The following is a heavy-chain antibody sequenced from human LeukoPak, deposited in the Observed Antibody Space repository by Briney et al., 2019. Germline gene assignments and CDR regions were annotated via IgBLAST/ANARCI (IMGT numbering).Heavy chain of an antibody. J-gene: IGHJ4*02. V-gene: IGHV3-21*01. D-gene: IGHD2-15*01. CDR2: ITSRSSDI. CDR3: ARDNEYCTGGTCRLDY. CDR1: GFTFSSYS. Sequence: GGSLRLSCKVSGFTFSSYSMNWVRQAPGKGLEWVSYITSRSSDIYYADSVKGRFTISRDNAKTSLYLQMNSLRAEDTAVYYCARDNEYCTGGTCRLDYWGQGALVTVSS.